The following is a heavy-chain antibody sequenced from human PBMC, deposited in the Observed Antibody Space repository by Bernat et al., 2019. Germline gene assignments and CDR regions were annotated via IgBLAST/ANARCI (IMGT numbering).Heavy chain of an antibody. D-gene: IGHD1-26*01. V-gene: IGHV3-15*07. J-gene: IGHJ4*02. CDR1: GFTFNNAW. CDR3: TRSWVGATIFDY. CDR2: IKSKSDGVTT. Sequence: SCAASGFTFNNAWINWVRQTPGKGLEWVGRIKSKSDGVTTDYALPVKGRFTVSRDDSKDTLYLQMHSLKTEETAVYYCTRSWVGATIFDYGGQGTLV.